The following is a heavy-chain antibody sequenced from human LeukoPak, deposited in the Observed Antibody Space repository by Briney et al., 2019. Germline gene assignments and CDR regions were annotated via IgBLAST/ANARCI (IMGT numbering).Heavy chain of an antibody. J-gene: IGHJ3*02. CDR2: INPNSGGT. D-gene: IGHD3-22*01. CDR3: ARYWDGYYRAFDI. CDR1: GYTFTGYY. Sequence: ASVKVSCKASGYTFTGYYMHWVRQAPGQGLEWMGWINPNSGGTNYAQKFQGRVTMTRDTSISTAYMELSRLRSDDTAVYYCARYWDGYYRAFDIWGQGTMVTVSS. V-gene: IGHV1-2*02.